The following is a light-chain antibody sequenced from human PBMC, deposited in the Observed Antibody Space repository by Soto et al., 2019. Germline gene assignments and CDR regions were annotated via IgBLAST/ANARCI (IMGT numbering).Light chain of an antibody. Sequence: EIVMTQSPATLSVSPGERATLSCRASQTVSSNLAWYQQKHGQAPRLLIFGASTRDTGIPARFSGSGSGTEFTLTISRLQSEDFEVYYCQQYNNWPITFGQGTRLEIK. V-gene: IGKV3-15*01. J-gene: IGKJ5*01. CDR2: GAS. CDR1: QTVSSN. CDR3: QQYNNWPIT.